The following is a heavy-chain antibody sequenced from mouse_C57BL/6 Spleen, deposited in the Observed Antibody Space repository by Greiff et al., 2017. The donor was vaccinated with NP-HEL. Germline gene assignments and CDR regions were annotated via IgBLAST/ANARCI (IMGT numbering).Heavy chain of an antibody. Sequence: EVQLRQSGPELVKPGASVKISCKASGYSFTDYNMNWVKQSNGKSLEWMGVINPNYGTTSYKQKFKGKATLTVDQSSSTAYMQLNSLTSEDSAVYYSAIGRDYSNFDVWGTGTTVTVSS. J-gene: IGHJ1*03. V-gene: IGHV1-39*01. D-gene: IGHD2-5*01. CDR3: AIGRDYSNFDV. CDR2: INPNYGTT. CDR1: GYSFTDYN.